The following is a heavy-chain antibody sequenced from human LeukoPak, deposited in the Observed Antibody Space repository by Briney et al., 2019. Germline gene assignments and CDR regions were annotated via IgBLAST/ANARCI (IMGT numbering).Heavy chain of an antibody. J-gene: IGHJ4*02. D-gene: IGHD3-10*01. CDR3: ARANGYYGSGIPYFDY. CDR2: IYHSEST. V-gene: IGHV4-30-2*01. CDR1: GGSISSGDYS. Sequence: SETLSLTCAVSGGSISSGDYSWSWIRQPPGKGLEWIGYIYHSESTYYNPSLKRRVTISVDRSKNQFSLKLSSVTTADMAVYYCARANGYYGSGIPYFDYWGQGTLVTVSS.